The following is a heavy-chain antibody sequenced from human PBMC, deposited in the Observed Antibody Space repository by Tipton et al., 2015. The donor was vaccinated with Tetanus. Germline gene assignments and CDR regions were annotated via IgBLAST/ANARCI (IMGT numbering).Heavy chain of an antibody. D-gene: IGHD5-24*01. CDR3: ARGGRDAYNNPLGAFDV. Sequence: GLVKLSETLSLTCTVSGGSFSLYYWNWVRQSPGKGLEWIGEISHSGSSSYSPSLKSRVTISVDTSKNQFSLRLRSVAAADTAVYYCARGGRDAYNNPLGAFDVWGRGTTVTVSS. CDR2: ISHSGSS. J-gene: IGHJ3*01. V-gene: IGHV4-34*01. CDR1: GGSFSLYY.